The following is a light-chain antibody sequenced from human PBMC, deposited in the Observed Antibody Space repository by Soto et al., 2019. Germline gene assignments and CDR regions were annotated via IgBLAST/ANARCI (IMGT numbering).Light chain of an antibody. Sequence: EIVMTQSPATLSVSPGERATLSCRASKSVSSNLAWYQQKPGQAPRLLIYGASTRATGIPARFSGSGSGTEFTLTISSLQSEDFAVYYCHQYNNWPVTFGQGTKVEIK. CDR1: KSVSSN. V-gene: IGKV3-15*01. CDR3: HQYNNWPVT. CDR2: GAS. J-gene: IGKJ1*01.